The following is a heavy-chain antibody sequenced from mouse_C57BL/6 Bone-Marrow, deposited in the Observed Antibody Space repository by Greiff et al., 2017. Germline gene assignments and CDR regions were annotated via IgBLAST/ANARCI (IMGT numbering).Heavy chain of an antibody. V-gene: IGHV1-39*01. CDR2: INPNYGTT. CDR3: ARQALYGSRGGDWYFDV. D-gene: IGHD1-1*01. CDR1: GYSFTDYN. J-gene: IGHJ1*03. Sequence: VQLQQSGPELVKPGASVKISCKASGYSFTDYNMNWVKQSNGKSLEWIGVINPNYGTTSYNQKFKGKATLTVDQSSSTAYMQLNSLTSADSAVYYCARQALYGSRGGDWYFDVWGTGTTVTVSS.